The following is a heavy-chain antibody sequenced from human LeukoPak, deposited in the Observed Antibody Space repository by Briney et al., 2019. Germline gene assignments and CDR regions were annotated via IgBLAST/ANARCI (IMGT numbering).Heavy chain of an antibody. D-gene: IGHD1-1*01. CDR3: ARDSGTWFYLQL. CDR2: IRYGGSHQ. J-gene: IGHJ1*01. Sequence: QPGRSLRLSCAASGFSFSSYGMHWVRQAPGKGLEWVAFIRYGGSHQFYADSVRGRFTISRDNPKNTLYLQMNSLRGEDTAVYFCARDSGTWFYLQLWGQGTLVTVSS. CDR1: GFSFSSYG. V-gene: IGHV3-33*01.